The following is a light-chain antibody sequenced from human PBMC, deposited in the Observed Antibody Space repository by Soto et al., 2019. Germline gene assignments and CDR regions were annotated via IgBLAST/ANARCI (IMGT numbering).Light chain of an antibody. CDR3: SSYAGRNSYV. CDR2: EVS. V-gene: IGLV2-8*01. Sequence: QSALTQPPSASGSPGQSVTISCTGTSSDVGSYNYVSWYQQHPGKAPKLMIYEVSKRPSGVPDRFSGSKSGNTASLTVSGLQAYDEADYHCSSYAGRNSYVFGTGTKLTV. CDR1: SSDVGSYNY. J-gene: IGLJ1*01.